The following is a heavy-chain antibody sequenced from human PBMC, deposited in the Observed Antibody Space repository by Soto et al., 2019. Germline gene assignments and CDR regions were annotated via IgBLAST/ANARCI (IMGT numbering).Heavy chain of an antibody. Sequence: GGSLRLSCAASGFTFSSYSMNWVRQAPGKGLEWVSYISSSSSTIYYADSVKGRFTISRDNAKNSLYLQMNSLRAEDTAVYYCARDRTPDLIAARPGSYMDVWGKGTTVTVSS. CDR1: GFTFSSYS. CDR3: ARDRTPDLIAARPGSYMDV. CDR2: ISSSSSTI. J-gene: IGHJ6*03. D-gene: IGHD6-6*01. V-gene: IGHV3-48*01.